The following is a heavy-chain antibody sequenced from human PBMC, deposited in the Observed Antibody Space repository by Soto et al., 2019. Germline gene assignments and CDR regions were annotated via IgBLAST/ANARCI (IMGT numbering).Heavy chain of an antibody. V-gene: IGHV3-23*01. D-gene: IGHD3-10*01. J-gene: IGHJ4*02. CDR3: AKIGWFGELLAYFDY. CDR2: ISGSGGST. Sequence: GGSLRLSCAASGFTFSSYAMSWVRQAPGKGLEWVSAISGSGGSTYYADSVKGRFTISRDNSKNTLYLQMNSLRAEDTAVYYCAKIGWFGELLAYFDYWGQGTLVTVSS. CDR1: GFTFSSYA.